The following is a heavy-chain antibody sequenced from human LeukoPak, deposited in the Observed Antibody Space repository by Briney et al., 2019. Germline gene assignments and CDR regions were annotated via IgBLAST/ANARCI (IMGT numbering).Heavy chain of an antibody. D-gene: IGHD3-10*01. Sequence: GGSLRLSCAASGFTFSSYSMNWVRQAPGKGLEWVSSISSSSSYIYYADSVKGRFTISRDNAKNSLYLQMNSLRAEDTAVYYCARVFYYYGSGSYDAFDIWGQGTMVTVSS. CDR1: GFTFSSYS. V-gene: IGHV3-21*01. CDR3: ARVFYYYGSGSYDAFDI. CDR2: ISSSSSYI. J-gene: IGHJ3*02.